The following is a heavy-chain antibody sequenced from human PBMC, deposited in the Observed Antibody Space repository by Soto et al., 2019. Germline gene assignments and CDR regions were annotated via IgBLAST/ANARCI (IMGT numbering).Heavy chain of an antibody. CDR3: ARFHRYHRSGYDF. D-gene: IGHD3-22*01. CDR2: IYDSGST. J-gene: IGHJ3*01. Sequence: SETLSLTCTVSGGSISTYFWSWIRQSPGKGLEWIGYIYDSGSTTYNPSLKSRATISVDTSKNLFSLELRSVTAADTAVYFCARFHRYHRSGYDFGAQGTLVPVSS. V-gene: IGHV4-59*01. CDR1: GGSISTYF.